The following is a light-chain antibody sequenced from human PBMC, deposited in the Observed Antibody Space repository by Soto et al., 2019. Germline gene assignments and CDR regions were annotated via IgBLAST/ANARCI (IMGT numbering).Light chain of an antibody. CDR3: LQRSTWRT. CDR1: QSVRSY. Sequence: VCTQSLTALTLYPVEMATLSGSASQSVRSYLAWYQQKPGQAPRLLIFGASNRATGIPARFSGSGSGTDFTLTISSLEPEDSAVYYRLQRSTWRTFGGGTKVDI. CDR2: GAS. V-gene: IGKV3-11*01. J-gene: IGKJ4*01.